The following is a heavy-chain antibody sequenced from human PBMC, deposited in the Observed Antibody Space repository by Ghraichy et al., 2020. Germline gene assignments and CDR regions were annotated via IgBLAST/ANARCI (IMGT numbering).Heavy chain of an antibody. J-gene: IGHJ3*02. CDR2: IRGSGSST. Sequence: GGSLRLSCAASAFTFSSYAMTWVRQAPGKGLEWVSTIRGSGSSTYYTYSVKGRFTISRDNSKNTLYLQMNSLRAEDTAVYYCAKDRDYYDSSGYYFNAFDIWGQGTLVTVSS. V-gene: IGHV3-23*01. CDR1: AFTFSSYA. CDR3: AKDRDYYDSSGYYFNAFDI. D-gene: IGHD3-22*01.